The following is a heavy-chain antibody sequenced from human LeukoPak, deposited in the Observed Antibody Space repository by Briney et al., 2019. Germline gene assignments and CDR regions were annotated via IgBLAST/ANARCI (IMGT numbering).Heavy chain of an antibody. Sequence: GGSLRLSCAASGFPSSSYWMHWVRHAPRKGLVWVSRITTDGSSTTYAASVRGRFTISRDNAKNTLYLQMNSLRAEDTAVYYCARSVSAYFFDYWGQGTLVTVSS. V-gene: IGHV3-74*01. CDR2: ITTDGSST. J-gene: IGHJ4*02. CDR3: ARSVSAYFFDY. CDR1: GFPSSSYW. D-gene: IGHD3-9*01.